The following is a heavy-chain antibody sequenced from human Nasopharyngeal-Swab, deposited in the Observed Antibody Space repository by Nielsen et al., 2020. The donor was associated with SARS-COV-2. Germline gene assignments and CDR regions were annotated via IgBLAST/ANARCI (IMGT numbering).Heavy chain of an antibody. CDR1: GYTFHSFD. D-gene: IGHD3-10*01. V-gene: IGHV1-18*01. Sequence: ASVKVSCKGSGYTFHSFDVTWVRQAPGQGLEWMGWISTQTGYTNYAQRFQGRATMTTDTFTTTAYMELRSLRFDDAAVYYCARGRGPTDYWGQGTLVTVSS. CDR3: ARGRGPTDY. J-gene: IGHJ4*02. CDR2: ISTQTGYT.